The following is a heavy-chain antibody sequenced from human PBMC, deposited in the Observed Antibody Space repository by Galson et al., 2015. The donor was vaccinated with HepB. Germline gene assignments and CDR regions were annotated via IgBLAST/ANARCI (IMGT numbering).Heavy chain of an antibody. J-gene: IGHJ4*02. CDR2: ISSASGII. Sequence: SLRLSCAASGFTFSGSGMNWVRQAPGKGLEWVSHISSASGIIKYADSVRGRFTISRENAKNSLYLQMSSLRDEDTAVYYCARDTAVPGRVGDLDYWGQGTLVTVSS. V-gene: IGHV3-48*02. D-gene: IGHD6-19*01. CDR3: ARDTAVPGRVGDLDY. CDR1: GFTFSGSG.